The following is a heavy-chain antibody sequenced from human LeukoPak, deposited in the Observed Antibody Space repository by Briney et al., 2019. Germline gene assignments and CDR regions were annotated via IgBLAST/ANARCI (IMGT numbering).Heavy chain of an antibody. CDR2: ISGNGGSI. D-gene: IGHD4-17*01. CDR3: AKDPNGDYIGAFEI. J-gene: IGHJ3*02. CDR1: KFNFRNYG. Sequence: GGSLRLSCTTPKFNFRNYGLTWVRQAPGKELEWVSSISGNGGSIQYAASVQGRFTISRDNSKNTLYLQMNSLRGEDTAVYYCAKDPNGDYIGAFEIWGQGTMVTVSS. V-gene: IGHV3-23*01.